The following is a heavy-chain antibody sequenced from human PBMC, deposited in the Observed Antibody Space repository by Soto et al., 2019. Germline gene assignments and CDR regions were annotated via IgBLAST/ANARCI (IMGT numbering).Heavy chain of an antibody. CDR3: ARDGGSSSWFYYYYYGMDV. Sequence: GGSLRLSCAASGFTFSSYGMHWVRQAPGKGLEWVAVIWYDGSNKYYADSVKGRFTISRDNSKNTLYLQMNSLRAEDTAVYYCARDGGSSSWFYYYYYGMDVWGQGTTVTVSS. CDR2: IWYDGSNK. D-gene: IGHD6-13*01. CDR1: GFTFSSYG. V-gene: IGHV3-33*01. J-gene: IGHJ6*02.